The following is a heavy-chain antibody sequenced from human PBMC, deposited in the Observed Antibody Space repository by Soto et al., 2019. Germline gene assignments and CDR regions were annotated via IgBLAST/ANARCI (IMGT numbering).Heavy chain of an antibody. D-gene: IGHD2-2*01. CDR1: GYSFTSYW. CDR2: IYPGDSDT. CDR3: ARGYCTTTICDPWFDP. V-gene: IGHV5-51*01. J-gene: IGHJ5*02. Sequence: GGSLKISCTGVGYSFTSYWIGWVRQMPGKGLEGMGIIYPGDSDTRYSPSFQGQVTISADKSITTAYLQWSSLKASDTAMYYCARGYCTTTICDPWFDPWGQGTLVTVSS.